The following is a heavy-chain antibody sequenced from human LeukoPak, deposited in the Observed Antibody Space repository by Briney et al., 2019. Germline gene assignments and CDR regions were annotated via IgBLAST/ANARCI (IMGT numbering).Heavy chain of an antibody. J-gene: IGHJ4*02. CDR2: MNPNSGNT. Sequence: ASVKASCKASGYTFTSYDINWVRQATGQGLEWMGWMNPNSGNTGYAQKFQGRVTMTRDTSTSTVYMELSSLRSEDTAVYYCAGDPADSSSSGRYSSSWYEGCYWGQGTLVTVSS. D-gene: IGHD6-13*01. CDR3: AGDPADSSSSGRYSSSWYEGCY. V-gene: IGHV1-8*01. CDR1: GYTFTSYD.